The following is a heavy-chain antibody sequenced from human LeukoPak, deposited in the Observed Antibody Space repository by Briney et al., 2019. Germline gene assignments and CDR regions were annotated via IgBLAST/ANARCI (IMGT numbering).Heavy chain of an antibody. Sequence: GGSLRLSCTASGFTFGDYAMSWFRQASGKGLEWVGFIRSKAYGGTTEYAASVKGRFTISTDDSKSIAYLQMNSLKTEDTAVYYCTRDEEDGYNPFDYWGQGTLVTVSS. CDR2: IRSKAYGGTT. CDR3: TRDEEDGYNPFDY. J-gene: IGHJ4*02. D-gene: IGHD5-24*01. V-gene: IGHV3-49*03. CDR1: GFTFGDYA.